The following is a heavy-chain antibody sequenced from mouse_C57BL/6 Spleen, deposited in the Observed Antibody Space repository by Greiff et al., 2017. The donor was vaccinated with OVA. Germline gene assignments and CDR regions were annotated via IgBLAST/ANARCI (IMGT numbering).Heavy chain of an antibody. J-gene: IGHJ4*01. D-gene: IGHD2-5*01. CDR3: ARRGDSNYGGAMDY. Sequence: VQLQQSGPGLVQPSQSLSITCTVSGFSLTSYGVHWVRQSPGKGLEWLGVIWSGGSTDYNAAFISRLSISKDNSKSQVFFKMNSLQADDTDIYYCARRGDSNYGGAMDYWGQGTSVTVSS. V-gene: IGHV2-2*01. CDR2: IWSGGST. CDR1: GFSLTSYG.